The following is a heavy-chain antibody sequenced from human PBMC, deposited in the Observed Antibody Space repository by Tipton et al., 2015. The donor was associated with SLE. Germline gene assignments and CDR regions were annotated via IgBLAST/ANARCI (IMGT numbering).Heavy chain of an antibody. V-gene: IGHV4-38-2*02. D-gene: IGHD3-22*01. CDR1: GYSIRSGNY. J-gene: IGHJ2*01. CDR2: IYHSGST. Sequence: TLSLTCTVSGYSIRSGNYWGWIRQPPGKRLEWIGSIYHSGSTYYTPSLESRVTISVDSSKNQFFLNLTSVTAADTAVYYCARRHPYESSGYSWYFDLWGRGTLVTVSS. CDR3: ARRHPYESSGYSWYFDL.